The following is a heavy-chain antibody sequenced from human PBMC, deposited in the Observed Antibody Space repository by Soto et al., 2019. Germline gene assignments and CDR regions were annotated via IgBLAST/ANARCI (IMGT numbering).Heavy chain of an antibody. J-gene: IGHJ5*02. D-gene: IGHD1-1*01. V-gene: IGHV4-59*01. CDR3: AKDGASERNWFDP. CDR1: GGSLSNYY. CDR2: INYIGTT. Sequence: SETLSLTCAVSGGSLSNYYWSWIRQPPGKGLEWIADINYIGTTNYNPSLKSRVTISVDTSKNQFSLNLYSVTAADTAVYYCAKDGASERNWFDPWGQGTLVTVSS.